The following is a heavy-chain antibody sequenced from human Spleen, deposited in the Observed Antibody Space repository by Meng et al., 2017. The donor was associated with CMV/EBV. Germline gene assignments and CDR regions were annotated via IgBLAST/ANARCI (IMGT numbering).Heavy chain of an antibody. Sequence: ASVKVSCKASGYAFTSYHITWVRQAPGQGLEWMGWISAYNGHTNHAQNLQGRVTMTTDTSTNTAYMELRSLRSDDTAVYYCARLGPRGDHDASDIWGQGTMVTVSS. V-gene: IGHV1-18*01. CDR2: ISAYNGHT. CDR3: ARLGPRGDHDASDI. J-gene: IGHJ3*02. D-gene: IGHD3-10*01. CDR1: GYAFTSYH.